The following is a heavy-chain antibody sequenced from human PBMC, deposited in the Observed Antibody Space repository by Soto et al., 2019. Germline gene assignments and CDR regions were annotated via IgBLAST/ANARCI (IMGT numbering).Heavy chain of an antibody. CDR3: ARFSYSSSSEYYFDY. V-gene: IGHV4-34*01. CDR1: GGSFSGYY. CDR2: INHSGST. D-gene: IGHD6-6*01. J-gene: IGHJ4*02. Sequence: QVQLQQWGAGLLKPSETLSLTCAVYGGSFSGYYWSWIRQPPGKGLEWIGEINHSGSTNYNPSLKSRFTISVDTSKNQFSLKLSSVTAADTAVYYCARFSYSSSSEYYFDYWGQGTLVTVSS.